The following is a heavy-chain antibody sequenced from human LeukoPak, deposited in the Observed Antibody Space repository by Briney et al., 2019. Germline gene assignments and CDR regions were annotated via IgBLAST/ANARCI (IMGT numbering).Heavy chain of an antibody. Sequence: PETLSLTCTLSGGSISSSSYYWGWIRQPPGKGLEWIGRIYFGGTTYYNPSLKSRITLSVDTSKNQFSLKLSSLTAADTAVYYCARHEKSGNSGRPAQIDSWGQGTLVTVSS. CDR2: IYFGGTT. V-gene: IGHV4-39*01. CDR3: ARHEKSGNSGRPAQIDS. J-gene: IGHJ4*02. CDR1: GGSISSSSYY. D-gene: IGHD4-23*01.